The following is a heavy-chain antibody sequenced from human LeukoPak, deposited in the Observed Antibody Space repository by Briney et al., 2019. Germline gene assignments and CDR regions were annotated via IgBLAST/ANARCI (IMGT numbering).Heavy chain of an antibody. J-gene: IGHJ4*02. V-gene: IGHV3-53*01. CDR1: GFNFSNNY. D-gene: IGHD6-13*01. CDR2: IYRGGST. CDR3: ARDRGAAAGN. Sequence: GGSLRLSCAASGFNFSNNYMSWVRQAPGKGLEWVSVIYRGGSTYYADSVKGRFIMSRDNSKNTVYLQMDSLRAEDTAVYYCARDRGAAAGNWGQGTLVTVSS.